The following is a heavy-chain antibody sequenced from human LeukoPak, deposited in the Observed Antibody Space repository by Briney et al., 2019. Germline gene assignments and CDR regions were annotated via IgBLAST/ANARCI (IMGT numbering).Heavy chain of an antibody. J-gene: IGHJ2*01. V-gene: IGHV5-51*01. D-gene: IGHD2-21*02. Sequence: GESLKISCKGSGYSFTSYWIGWVRQMPGKGLEWMGIIYPGDSDTRYSPSFQGQVTISADKSISTAYLQWSSLKTSDTAMYYCVRRGVVTATAYWYFDLWGRGTLVTVSS. CDR1: GYSFTSYW. CDR3: VRRGVVTATAYWYFDL. CDR2: IYPGDSDT.